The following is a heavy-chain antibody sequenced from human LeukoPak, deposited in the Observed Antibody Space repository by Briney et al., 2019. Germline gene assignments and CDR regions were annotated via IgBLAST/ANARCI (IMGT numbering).Heavy chain of an antibody. CDR3: TTIAAAVFSPLSRYFQH. J-gene: IGHJ1*01. D-gene: IGHD6-13*01. Sequence: GGSLRLSCAASGFTFSSYAMSWVRQAPGKGLEWVSAISGSGGSTYYAGSVKGRFTISRDNSKNTLYLQMNSLRAEDTAVYYCTTIAAAVFSPLSRYFQHWGQGTLVTVSS. CDR1: GFTFSSYA. V-gene: IGHV3-23*01. CDR2: ISGSGGST.